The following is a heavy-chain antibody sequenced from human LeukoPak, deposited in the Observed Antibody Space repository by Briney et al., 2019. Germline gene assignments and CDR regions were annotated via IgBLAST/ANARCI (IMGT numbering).Heavy chain of an antibody. Sequence: SETLSLTCTVSGGSISSGDYYWSWIRQPPGKGLEWIGYIYYSGSTYYNPSLKSRVTISVDTSKNQFSLKVSSMTAADTAVYSGARERRKQREVIWFDPWGQGTLVPVS. J-gene: IGHJ5*02. CDR1: GGSISSGDYY. CDR2: IYYSGST. D-gene: IGHD3-10*01. V-gene: IGHV4-30-4*01. CDR3: ARERRKQREVIWFDP.